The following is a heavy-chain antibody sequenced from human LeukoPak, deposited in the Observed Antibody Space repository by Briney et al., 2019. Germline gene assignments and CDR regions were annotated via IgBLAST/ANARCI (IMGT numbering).Heavy chain of an antibody. CDR2: VSGSGTTT. J-gene: IGHJ6*02. CDR1: GFTFSSYA. CDR3: VRVDIVGSRKPGMDV. D-gene: IGHD2-21*01. V-gene: IGHV3-23*01. Sequence: GGSLRLSCAASGFTFSSYAMSWVRQAPGKGLEWVSSVSGSGTTTYYADSVKGRFTISRDNSKNMLFLQMNSLTAEDTAIYYCVRVDIVGSRKPGMDVWGQGTTVTVSS.